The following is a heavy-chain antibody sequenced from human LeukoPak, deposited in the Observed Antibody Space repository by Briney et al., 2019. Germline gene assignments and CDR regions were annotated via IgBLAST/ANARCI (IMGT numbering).Heavy chain of an antibody. CDR1: GFTVSSNY. CDR3: ARVLRSTMVRGVISRGYYFDY. Sequence: GGSLRLSCAASGFTVSSNYMSWVRQAPGKGLEWVSVIYSGGSTYYADSVKGRFTISRDNSKNTLYLQMNSLRAEDTAVYYCARVLRSTMVRGVISRGYYFDYWGRGTLVTVSS. V-gene: IGHV3-53*01. J-gene: IGHJ4*02. D-gene: IGHD3-10*01. CDR2: IYSGGST.